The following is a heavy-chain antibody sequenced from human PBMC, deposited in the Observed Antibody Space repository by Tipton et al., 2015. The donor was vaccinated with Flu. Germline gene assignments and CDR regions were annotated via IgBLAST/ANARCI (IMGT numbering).Heavy chain of an antibody. CDR3: ARRDFSSYVSDPKSWFDP. J-gene: IGHJ5*02. CDR2: IHRSGST. V-gene: IGHV4-38-2*01. D-gene: IGHD4-11*01. Sequence: LRLSCAVSGDSISSDYFWGWIRQPPGKGLEWIATIHRSGSTNYNPSLKSRVTISVDTSKNQFSLEMRSVTAADMAVYYCARRDFSSYVSDPKSWFDPWGQGTLVTVSS. CDR1: GDSISSDYF.